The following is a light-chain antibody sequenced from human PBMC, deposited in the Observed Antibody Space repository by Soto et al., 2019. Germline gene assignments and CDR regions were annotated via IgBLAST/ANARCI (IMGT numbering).Light chain of an antibody. J-gene: IGLJ2*01. CDR3: SSYTTSSTVA. V-gene: IGLV2-14*01. CDR1: SSDIGGYNY. CDR2: EVS. Sequence: QSALTQSASVSGSPGQSITISCTGTSSDIGGYNYVSWYQQNPDKAPKLMIFEVSNRPSGVSNSFSGSKSGNTASLTISGLLPEDEADYYCSSYTTSSTVAFGGGTKVTVL.